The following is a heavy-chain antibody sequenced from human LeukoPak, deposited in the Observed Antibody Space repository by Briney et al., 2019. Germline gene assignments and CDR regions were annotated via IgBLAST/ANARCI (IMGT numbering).Heavy chain of an antibody. CDR2: ISSSSSYI. V-gene: IGHV3-21*01. Sequence: GGSLRLSCAASGFTFSSYSMNWVRQAPGKGLEWVASISSSSSYIYYADSVKGRFTISRDNAKNSLYLQMNSLRAEDTAMYYCAREGAVVVPDHFDYWGQGTLVTVSS. D-gene: IGHD2-2*01. CDR1: GFTFSSYS. CDR3: AREGAVVVPDHFDY. J-gene: IGHJ4*02.